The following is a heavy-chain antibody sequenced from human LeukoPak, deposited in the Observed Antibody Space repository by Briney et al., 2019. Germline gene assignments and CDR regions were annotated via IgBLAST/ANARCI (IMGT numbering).Heavy chain of an antibody. CDR1: GYSISSGYY. D-gene: IGHD3-3*01. CDR2: IYHSGST. V-gene: IGHV4-38-2*01. CDR3: ARQEGASIFGGNDY. J-gene: IGHJ4*02. Sequence: SETLSLTCAVSGYSISSGYYWGWIRQPPGKGLEWIGSIYHSGSTYYNPSLKSRVTISVDTSKNQFSLKLSSVTAADTAVYYCARQEGASIFGGNDYWGQGALVTVSS.